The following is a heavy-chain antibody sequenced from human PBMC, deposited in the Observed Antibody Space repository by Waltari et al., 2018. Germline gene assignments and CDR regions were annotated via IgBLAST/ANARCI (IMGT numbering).Heavy chain of an antibody. CDR1: GGSFSGYY. D-gene: IGHD3-22*01. J-gene: IGHJ4*02. V-gene: IGHV4-34*01. CDR3: ARAASRNYYDSSGSAN. Sequence: QVQLQQWGAGLLKPSETLSLTCAVYGGSFSGYYWSWIGQPPGKGLEWIGEINHSGSTNYNPSLKSRVTISVDTSKNQFSLKLSSVTAADTAVYYCARAASRNYYDSSGSANWGQGTLVTVSS. CDR2: INHSGST.